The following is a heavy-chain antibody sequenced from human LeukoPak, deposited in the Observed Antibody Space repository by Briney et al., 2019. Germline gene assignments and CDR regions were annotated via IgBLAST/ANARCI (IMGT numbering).Heavy chain of an antibody. Sequence: GTLCLTCGVSGGSISGYYWSWIWQPPGKGLEWIGYIYYSGVTNYNPSLKSRVTISLDTSKNQFSLKLSSVTAADTAVYYCARRSGWYPHWGQGTLVTVTS. CDR2: IYYSGVT. CDR1: GGSISGYY. CDR3: ARRSGWYPH. D-gene: IGHD6-19*01. J-gene: IGHJ1*01. V-gene: IGHV4-59*01.